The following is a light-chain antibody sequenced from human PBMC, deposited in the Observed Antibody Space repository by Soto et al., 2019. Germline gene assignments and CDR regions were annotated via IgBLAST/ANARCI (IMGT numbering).Light chain of an antibody. V-gene: IGLV1-44*01. CDR2: SNN. Sequence: QSVLTQPPSASGTPGQRVTISCSGSSSNIGSNTVNWYQQLPGTAPNLLIYSNNQRPSGVPDRFSGSKSGTSASLAISGLQSEDEADYDCAAWDDSLNGPVFGGGTKVTVL. J-gene: IGLJ2*01. CDR3: AAWDDSLNGPV. CDR1: SSNIGSNT.